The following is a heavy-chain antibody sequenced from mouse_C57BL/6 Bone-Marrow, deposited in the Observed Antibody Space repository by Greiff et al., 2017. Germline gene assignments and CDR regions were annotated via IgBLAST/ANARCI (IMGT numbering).Heavy chain of an antibody. J-gene: IGHJ2*01. D-gene: IGHD1-1*01. CDR1: GYTFTDYY. CDR2: INPNNGGT. V-gene: IGHV1-26*01. CDR3: SSSTTVVGGY. Sequence: VQLQQSGPELVKPGASVKISCKASGYTFTDYYMNWVKQSHGKSLEWIGDINPNNGGTSYNQKFKGKATLNVDKYSSTAYMELRSLTSEDSAVYYCSSSTTVVGGYWGQGTTLTVSS.